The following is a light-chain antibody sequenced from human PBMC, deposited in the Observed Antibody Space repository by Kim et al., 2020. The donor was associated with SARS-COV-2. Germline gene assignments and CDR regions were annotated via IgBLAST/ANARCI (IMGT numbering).Light chain of an antibody. CDR1: SSNIGTNP. V-gene: IGLV1-44*01. Sequence: GQTVTISCTGSSSNIGTNPVNWYQQHPGAAPRVLIYSDNVRPSGVPDRFSGSRSGTSASLAISGLQSEDETDYYCSAWDDSLHGPVFGGGTQLTVL. CDR2: SDN. CDR3: SAWDDSLHGPV. J-gene: IGLJ3*02.